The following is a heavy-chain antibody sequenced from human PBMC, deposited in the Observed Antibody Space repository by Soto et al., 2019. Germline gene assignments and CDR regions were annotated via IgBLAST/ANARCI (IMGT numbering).Heavy chain of an antibody. CDR1: GLTFSNYN. J-gene: IGHJ4*02. Sequence: PGGSLRLSCAASGLTFSNYNMNWVRQAPGKGLEWVASISTRSHYIYYADSLKGRFTISRENAKNSVDLQISSLRAEDTAVYYCARDSYTGHYLSDFGYWGQGPRVTVYS. CDR3: ARDSYTGHYLSDFGY. V-gene: IGHV3-21*01. D-gene: IGHD3-9*01. CDR2: ISTRSHYI.